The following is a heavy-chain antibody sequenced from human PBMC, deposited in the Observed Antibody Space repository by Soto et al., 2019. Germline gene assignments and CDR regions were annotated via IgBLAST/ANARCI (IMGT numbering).Heavy chain of an antibody. CDR1: GGSISSWSYY. D-gene: IGHD2-2*01. CDR2: VYHTGTT. J-gene: IGHJ5*02. Sequence: SETLSLTCTVPGGSISSWSYYWGWIRQPPGKGLEWIGIVYHTGTTYYNPSLKSRVAISADTSKNQFSLVVASVTAADPAVYYCAGLPKRPAEYCSSPTCYNWFDPWGQGAVVTVSS. CDR3: AGLPKRPAEYCSSPTCYNWFDP. V-gene: IGHV4-39*01.